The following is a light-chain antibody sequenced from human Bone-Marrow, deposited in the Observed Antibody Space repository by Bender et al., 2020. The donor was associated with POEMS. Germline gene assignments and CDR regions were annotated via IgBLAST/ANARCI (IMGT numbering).Light chain of an antibody. V-gene: IGLV1-44*01. Sequence: QSVLTQPPSASGTPGQRVTISCSGGSSNIGAHAVNWYQHLPGTAPTLPIHSIHRRPSEVPDRFSGSRSGTSASLAISGLQSEDEADYYCAVWDDSLNGWVFGGGTKLTVL. CDR3: AVWDDSLNGWV. CDR1: SSNIGAHA. J-gene: IGLJ3*02. CDR2: SIH.